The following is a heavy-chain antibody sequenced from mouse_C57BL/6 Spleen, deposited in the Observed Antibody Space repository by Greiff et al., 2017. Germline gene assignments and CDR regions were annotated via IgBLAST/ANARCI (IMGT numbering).Heavy chain of an antibody. J-gene: IGHJ3*01. V-gene: IGHV1-4*01. CDR1: GYTFTSYT. Sequence: VQRVESGAELARPGASVKMSCKASGYTFTSYTMHWVKQRPGQGLEWIGYINPSSGYTKYNQKFKDKATLTADKSSSTAYMQLSSLTSEDSAVYYCARRDSSSFAYWGQGTLVTVAA. CDR3: ARRDSSSFAY. CDR2: INPSSGYT. D-gene: IGHD1-1*01.